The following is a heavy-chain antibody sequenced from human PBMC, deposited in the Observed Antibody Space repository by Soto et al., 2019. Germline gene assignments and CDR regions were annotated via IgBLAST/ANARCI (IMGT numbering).Heavy chain of an antibody. CDR1: GGTIRSPDW. V-gene: IGHV4-4*01. CDR3: ARGRGRHSSCWSWFVP. Sequence: LSLTCGVSGGTIRSPDWWTWVRQPPGKGLEWIGEIFQSGSTNYTPSLESRVTISVDKSKNQFSLTLTSVTAAGTAVYFCARGRGRHSSCWSWFVPWGQGNLVTAST. D-gene: IGHD6-19*01. J-gene: IGHJ5*02. CDR2: IFQSGST.